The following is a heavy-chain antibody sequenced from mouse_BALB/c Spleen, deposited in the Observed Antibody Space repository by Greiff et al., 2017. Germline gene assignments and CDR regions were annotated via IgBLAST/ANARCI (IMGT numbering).Heavy chain of an antibody. CDR1: GYTFTSYT. J-gene: IGHJ4*01. V-gene: IGHV1-4*01. D-gene: IGHD2-14*01. CDR3: ARYYRYNGPYAMDY. CDR2: INPSSGYT. Sequence: VQLQQSGAELVRPGASVKMSCKASGYTFTSYTMHWVKQRPGQGLEWIGYINPSSGYTNYNQKFKDKATLTADKSSSTAYMQLSSLTSEDSAVYYCARYYRYNGPYAMDYWGQGTSVTVSS.